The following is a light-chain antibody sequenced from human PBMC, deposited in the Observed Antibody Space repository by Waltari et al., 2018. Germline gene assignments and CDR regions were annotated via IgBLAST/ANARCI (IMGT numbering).Light chain of an antibody. V-gene: IGLV2-14*03. J-gene: IGLJ3*02. CDR3: SSYISSSTLEV. CDR2: DVS. CDR1: SSDVGVYNY. Sequence: QSALTQPASVSGSPGQSITISCPGTSSDVGVYNYVSWYQQHPGKAPKRMIFDVSNGPSGVSNRFSGSKSGNTASLTISGLQAEDEADYYCSSYISSSTLEVFGGGTRLTVL.